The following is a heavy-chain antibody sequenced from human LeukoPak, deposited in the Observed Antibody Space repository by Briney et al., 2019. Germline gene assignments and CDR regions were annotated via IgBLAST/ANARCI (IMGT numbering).Heavy chain of an antibody. Sequence: SQTLSLTCAISGDSVSSNSAAWNWIRQSPSRGLEWLGRTYYRSKWYNDYAVSVKSRITINPDTSKNQFSLQLNSVTPEDTAVYYCARVGRQQQLFGWSSGYYFDYWGQGTLVTVSS. CDR2: TYYRSKWYN. CDR3: ARVGRQQQLFGWSSGYYFDY. D-gene: IGHD6-13*01. V-gene: IGHV6-1*01. J-gene: IGHJ4*02. CDR1: GDSVSSNSAA.